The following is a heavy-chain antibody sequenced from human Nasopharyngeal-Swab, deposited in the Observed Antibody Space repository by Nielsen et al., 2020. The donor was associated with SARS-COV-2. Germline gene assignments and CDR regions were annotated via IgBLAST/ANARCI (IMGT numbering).Heavy chain of an antibody. CDR1: GYSFTSYW. D-gene: IGHD2-15*01. J-gene: IGHJ6*02. Sequence: GESLKISCKGSGYSFTSYWIGWVRQMPGKGLEWMGIIYPGDSDTRYSPSFQGQVTISADKSISTAYLQWSSLKASDTAMYYCAGIGEGVYYYYGMDVWGQGTTVTVSS. V-gene: IGHV5-51*01. CDR3: AGIGEGVYYYYGMDV. CDR2: IYPGDSDT.